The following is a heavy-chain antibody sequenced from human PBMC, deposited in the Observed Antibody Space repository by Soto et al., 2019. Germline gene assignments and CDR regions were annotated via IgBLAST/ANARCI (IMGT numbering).Heavy chain of an antibody. CDR3: VKTTGFIVPPAADFAY. J-gene: IGHJ4*02. V-gene: IGHV4-34*01. D-gene: IGHD2-2*01. Sequence: QVQLQQWGAGLLKPSETLSLNCAVYGGSFSGYHWSWIRQPPGKGLEWIGEIHESGTTNYNPSLKSRVTISRDTSKNQFSLKLSSVTAADTAVYYCVKTTGFIVPPAADFAYWGQGTQVTVSS. CDR1: GGSFSGYH. CDR2: IHESGTT.